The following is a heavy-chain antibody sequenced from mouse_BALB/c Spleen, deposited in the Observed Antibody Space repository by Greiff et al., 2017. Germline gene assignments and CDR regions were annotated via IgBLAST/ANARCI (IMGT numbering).Heavy chain of an antibody. V-gene: IGHV1-7*01. D-gene: IGHD4-1*01. CDR1: GYTFTSYW. Sequence: VQVVESGAELAKPGASVKMSCKASGYTFTSYWMHWVKQRPGQGLEWIGYINPSTGYTEYNQKFKDKATLTADKSSSTAYMQLSSLTSEDSAVYYCARGRGGTFDYWGQGTTLTVSS. CDR2: INPSTGYT. CDR3: ARGRGGTFDY. J-gene: IGHJ2*01.